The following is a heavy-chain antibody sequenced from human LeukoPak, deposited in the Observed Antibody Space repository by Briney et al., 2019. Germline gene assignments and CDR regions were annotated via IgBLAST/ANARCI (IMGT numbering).Heavy chain of an antibody. CDR1: GFTFSSYA. V-gene: IGHV3-23*01. J-gene: IGHJ4*02. CDR2: ISGSGGST. D-gene: IGHD6-13*01. Sequence: GGSLRLSCAASGFTFSSYAMSWVRQAPGKGLEWVSAISGSGGSTYYADSVKGRFTISRDNSKNTLYLQMNSLRAEGTAVYYCAKDRSPDEAAAAYFDYWGQGTLVTVSS. CDR3: AKDRSPDEAAAAYFDY.